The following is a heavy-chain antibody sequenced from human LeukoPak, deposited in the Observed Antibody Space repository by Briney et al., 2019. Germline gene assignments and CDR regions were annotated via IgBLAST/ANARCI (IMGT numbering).Heavy chain of an antibody. CDR1: GYTFTGYY. V-gene: IGHV1-2*02. D-gene: IGHD6-19*01. CDR3: ASAKPPRFKVAVAGMFDY. J-gene: IGHJ4*02. CDR2: INPNSGGT. Sequence: ASVKVSCKAPGYTFTGYYMHWVRQAPGQGLEWMGWINPNSGGTNYAQKFQGRVTMTRDTSISTAYMELSRLRSDDTAVYYCASAKPPRFKVAVAGMFDYWGQGTLVTVSS.